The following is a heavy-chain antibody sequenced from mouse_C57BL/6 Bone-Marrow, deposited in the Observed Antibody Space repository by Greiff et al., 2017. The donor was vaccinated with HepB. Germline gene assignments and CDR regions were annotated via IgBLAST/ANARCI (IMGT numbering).Heavy chain of an antibody. J-gene: IGHJ2*01. Sequence: QVQLQQSGAELARPGASVKLSCKASGYTFTSYGISWVKQRTGQGLEWIGEIYPRSGNTYYNEKFKGKATLTADKSSSTAYMELRSLTSEDSAVYFCARGPYYYGSSYDYFDCWGQGTTLTVSS. CDR3: ARGPYYYGSSYDYFDC. D-gene: IGHD1-1*01. CDR1: GYTFTSYG. V-gene: IGHV1-81*01. CDR2: IYPRSGNT.